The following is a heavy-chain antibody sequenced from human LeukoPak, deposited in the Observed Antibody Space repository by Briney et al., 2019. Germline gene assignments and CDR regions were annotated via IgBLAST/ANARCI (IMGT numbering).Heavy chain of an antibody. CDR2: ISPSGSIS. D-gene: IGHD3-10*02. Sequence: GGSLRLSCAASGFTFSSHGINWVRQAPGKGLEWVSGISPSGSISYYADSVKGRFTISRDNAKNSLYLQMNSLRAEDTAVYYCAELGITMIGGVWGKGTTVTISS. V-gene: IGHV3-23*01. CDR1: GFTFSSHG. CDR3: AELGITMIGGV. J-gene: IGHJ6*04.